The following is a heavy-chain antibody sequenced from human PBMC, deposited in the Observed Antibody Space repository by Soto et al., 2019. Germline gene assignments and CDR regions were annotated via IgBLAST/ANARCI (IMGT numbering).Heavy chain of an antibody. V-gene: IGHV1-69*13. CDR2: IIPIFGTA. CDR3: ARELRDIALMAYGMDV. CDR1: GGTFSSYA. D-gene: IGHD2-8*01. J-gene: IGHJ6*02. Sequence: ASVKVSCKASGGTFSSYAISRVRQAPGQGLEWMGGIIPIFGTANYAQKFQGRVTITADESTSTAYMELSSLRSEDTAAYYCARELRDIALMAYGMDVWGQGTTVTVSS.